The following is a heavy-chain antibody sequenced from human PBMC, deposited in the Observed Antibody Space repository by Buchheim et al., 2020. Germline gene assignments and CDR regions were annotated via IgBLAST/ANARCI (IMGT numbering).Heavy chain of an antibody. J-gene: IGHJ4*02. Sequence: QLQLQESGPGLVKPSETLSLTCTVSGGSISSSSYYWGWIRQPPGKGLEWIGSIYYSGSTYYNPSLKSRVTISVDTSKNQFSLKLSSVTAADTAVYYCARGSTSRGYSYGVDYWGQGTL. CDR2: IYYSGST. V-gene: IGHV4-39*07. CDR1: GGSISSSSYY. CDR3: ARGSTSRGYSYGVDY. D-gene: IGHD5-18*01.